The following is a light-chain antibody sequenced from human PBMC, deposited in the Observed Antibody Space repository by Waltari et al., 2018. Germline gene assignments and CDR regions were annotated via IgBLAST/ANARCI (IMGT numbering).Light chain of an antibody. CDR1: SSNIGNND. CDR3: ATWDSRLSVVV. V-gene: IGLV1-51*01. J-gene: IGLJ3*02. CDR2: DNN. Sequence: QSVLTQPPSVSAAPGQRVTISCSGGSSNIGNNDVAFYQQFPGTAPKLLITDNNKRPFGIPYRFSGSKSGTSATLGITGLQTGDEADYYCATWDSRLSVVVFGGGTKVTVL.